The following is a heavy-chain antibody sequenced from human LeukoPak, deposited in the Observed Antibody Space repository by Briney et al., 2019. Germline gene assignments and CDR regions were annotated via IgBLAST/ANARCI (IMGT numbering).Heavy chain of an antibody. J-gene: IGHJ5*02. CDR3: ARVGPYGTSAPHPP. D-gene: IGHD2-8*01. Sequence: PGGSLRLSCAASGFTFSSSWMSWVRQAPGKGLEWVANIKQDGSEKYYVGSVKGRFTISRDNAKNSLYLQMDSLRAEDTAVYHCARVGPYGTSAPHPPWGQGTRSPSPQ. V-gene: IGHV3-7*03. CDR1: GFTFSSSW. CDR2: IKQDGSEK.